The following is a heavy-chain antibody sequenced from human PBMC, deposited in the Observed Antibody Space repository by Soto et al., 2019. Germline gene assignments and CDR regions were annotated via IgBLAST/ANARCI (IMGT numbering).Heavy chain of an antibody. V-gene: IGHV4-61*03. Sequence: SETLSLTCAVSGGSVGSGSYYWSWIRQPLGKGLEWIGYIYYSGNTDYNPSLRGRASISVNKAKNHFSLQLNSVTAADTAIYYCARDSVLAYYSRHRNPYWFDPWGQGTLVTGSS. CDR2: IYYSGNT. CDR1: GGSVGSGSYY. D-gene: IGHD3-10*01. CDR3: ARDSVLAYYSRHRNPYWFDP. J-gene: IGHJ5*02.